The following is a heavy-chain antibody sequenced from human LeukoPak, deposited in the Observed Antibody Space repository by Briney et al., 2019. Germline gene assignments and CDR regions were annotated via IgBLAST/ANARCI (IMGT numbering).Heavy chain of an antibody. J-gene: IGHJ6*03. CDR1: GGSISSYY. V-gene: IGHV4-59*01. Sequence: SETLSLTCTVSGGSISSYYWSWIRQPPGKGLEWIGYIYYSGSANYNPSLKSRVTISVDTSKNQFSLKLSSVTAADTAVYYCARSCSGGSRRGGGYYYYYMDVWGKGTTVTVSS. D-gene: IGHD2-15*01. CDR2: IYYSGSA. CDR3: ARSCSGGSRRGGGYYYYYMDV.